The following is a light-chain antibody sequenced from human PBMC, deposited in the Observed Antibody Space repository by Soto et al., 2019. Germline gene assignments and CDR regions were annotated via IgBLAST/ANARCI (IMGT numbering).Light chain of an antibody. CDR3: SKERANTHVV. V-gene: IGLV2-23*01. Sequence: QSAVTQPASVSGSPGQSITISCTGTSSDVGSYDLVSWYQQHPGKAPKLVIYEATQRASGISDRFSGSESGNTASLTISGLQAEDEADYYCSKERANTHVVFGGGTKLTVL. CDR2: EAT. CDR1: SSDVGSYDL. J-gene: IGLJ2*01.